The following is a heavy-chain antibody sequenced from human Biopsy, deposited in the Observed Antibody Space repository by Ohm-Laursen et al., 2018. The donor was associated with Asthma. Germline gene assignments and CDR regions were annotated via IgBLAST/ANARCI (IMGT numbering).Heavy chain of an antibody. CDR2: VVPIYGTT. CDR1: GGILSSSD. J-gene: IGHJ6*02. D-gene: IGHD4-23*01. CDR3: ARGGYYGGRRHHNGLDV. Sequence: ASVNVSCKAHGGILSSSDIKWVRLAPGQGLEWMGGVVPIYGTTPTAQKFQGRVTITADESTSTDSMELTSLRKEDAAVYYCARGGYYGGRRHHNGLDVWGQGTTVTVSS. V-gene: IGHV1-69*13.